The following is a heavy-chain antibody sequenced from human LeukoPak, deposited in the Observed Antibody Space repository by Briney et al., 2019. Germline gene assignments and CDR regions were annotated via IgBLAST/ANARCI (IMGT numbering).Heavy chain of an antibody. CDR3: ARFCSGGGCYHNWFDP. CDR1: GYTFNNYG. Sequence: ASVKVSCKASGYTFNNYGISWVRQAPGQRLEWMGWISVYNGHTNYAQKFQDRVTMTTDTSTNTAYMELRGLTSDDTAVYYCARFCSGGGCYHNWFDPWGQGTLVTVSS. D-gene: IGHD2-15*01. J-gene: IGHJ5*02. CDR2: ISVYNGHT. V-gene: IGHV1-18*01.